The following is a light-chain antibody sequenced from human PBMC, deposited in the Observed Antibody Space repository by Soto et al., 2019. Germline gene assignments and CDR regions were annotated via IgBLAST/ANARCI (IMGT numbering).Light chain of an antibody. CDR3: QQYNNWPRT. Sequence: EIVMTQSPGTLSVSPGERATLSCRASQSVSSNLAWYQQKPGQAPRLLIYGASTRATGIPARFSGSRSGTEFTLTISSLLFEDCAVYYCQQYNNWPRTFGKGTKVEIQ. J-gene: IGKJ1*01. V-gene: IGKV3-15*01. CDR1: QSVSSN. CDR2: GAS.